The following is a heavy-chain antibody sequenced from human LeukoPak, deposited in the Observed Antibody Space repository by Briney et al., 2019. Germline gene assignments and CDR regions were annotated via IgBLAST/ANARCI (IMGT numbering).Heavy chain of an antibody. Sequence: GGSLRLSCAASGFTFSDYSMNWVRQAPGKGLEWVSSINRNSRHEYYAGSVKGRFTISRDNAKNSLYLQMNSPRAEDMAVYDCVRDLMGEGATTAYLPHGGQGTLVPVSS. J-gene: IGHJ1*01. CDR3: VRDLMGEGATTAYLPH. V-gene: IGHV3-21*01. D-gene: IGHD1-26*01. CDR1: GFTFSDYS. CDR2: INRNSRHE.